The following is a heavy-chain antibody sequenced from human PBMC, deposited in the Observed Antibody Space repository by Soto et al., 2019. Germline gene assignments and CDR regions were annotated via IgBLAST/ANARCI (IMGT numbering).Heavy chain of an antibody. Sequence: GRSLRLSCAASGFTFSSYAMSWVRQAPGKGLEWVSAISGSGGSTYYADSVKGRFTISRDNSKNTLYLQMNSLRAEDTAVYYCAKDIDRAPPDWFGWFDPWGQGTLVTVSS. J-gene: IGHJ5*02. CDR2: ISGSGGST. V-gene: IGHV3-23*01. CDR3: AKDIDRAPPDWFGWFDP. CDR1: GFTFSSYA. D-gene: IGHD3-9*01.